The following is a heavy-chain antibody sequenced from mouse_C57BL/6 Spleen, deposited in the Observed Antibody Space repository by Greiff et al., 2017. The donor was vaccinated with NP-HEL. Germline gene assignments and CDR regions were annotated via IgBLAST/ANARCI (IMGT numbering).Heavy chain of an antibody. Sequence: VQLQQSGAELVRPGASVKLSCKASGYTFTDYYINWVKQRPGQGLEWIARIYPGSGNTYYNEKFKGKATLTAEKSSSTAYMQLSSLTSEDSAVYFCARTPHYYGSSYDWFAYWGQGTLVTVSA. D-gene: IGHD1-1*01. CDR2: IYPGSGNT. CDR1: GYTFTDYY. V-gene: IGHV1-76*01. CDR3: ARTPHYYGSSYDWFAY. J-gene: IGHJ3*01.